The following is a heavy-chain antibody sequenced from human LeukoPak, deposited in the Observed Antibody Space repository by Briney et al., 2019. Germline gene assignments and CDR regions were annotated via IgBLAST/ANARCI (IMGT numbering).Heavy chain of an antibody. J-gene: IGHJ4*02. Sequence: GGSLRLSCAASGFTFSDYYMSWIRQAPGKGLEWVSYISSSGSTIYYADSVKGRFTISRDNAKNSLYLQMSSLRAEDTAVYYCARVYYDYVWGSPWYYFDYXXXGXLVTVSS. D-gene: IGHD3-16*01. CDR1: GFTFSDYY. CDR2: ISSSGSTI. V-gene: IGHV3-11*01. CDR3: ARVYYDYVWGSPWYYFDY.